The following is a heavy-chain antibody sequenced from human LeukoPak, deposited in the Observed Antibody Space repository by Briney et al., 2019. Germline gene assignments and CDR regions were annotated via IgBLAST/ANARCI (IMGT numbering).Heavy chain of an antibody. CDR2: IDHGGAT. CDR3: ARGGVRGGFDI. V-gene: IGHV3-66*01. J-gene: IGHJ3*02. D-gene: IGHD2-15*01. CDR1: GFVDSNTY. Sequence: GGSLRLSCAASGFVDSNTYLNWGRQVPGKGLEWVSIIDHGGATFYTDSVKGRLSISRDNSKNALYLLMNNVKTEDTAVYFCARGGVRGGFDIWGQGTMVAVSS.